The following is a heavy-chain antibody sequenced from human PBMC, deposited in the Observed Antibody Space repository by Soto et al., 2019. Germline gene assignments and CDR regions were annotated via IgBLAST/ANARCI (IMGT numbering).Heavy chain of an antibody. V-gene: IGHV1-69*02. CDR3: ARGRAAAGPYYFDY. J-gene: IGHJ4*02. Sequence: ASVKVSCKASGGTFSSYTISWVRQAPGQGLEWMGRIIPILGIANYAQKFQGRVTITADKSTSTAYMELSSLRSEDTAVYYCARGRAAAGPYYFDYWGQGTLVTVSS. CDR1: GGTFSSYT. D-gene: IGHD6-13*01. CDR2: IIPILGIA.